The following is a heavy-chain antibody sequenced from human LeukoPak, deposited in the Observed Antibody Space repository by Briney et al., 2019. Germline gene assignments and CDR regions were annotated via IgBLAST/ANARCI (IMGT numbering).Heavy chain of an antibody. CDR2: IYYSGST. D-gene: IGHD4-11*01. J-gene: IGHJ4*02. CDR1: GGSISSSSYY. CDR3: ARQRDSLQSDHDY. V-gene: IGHV4-39*01. Sequence: PSETLSLTCTVSGGSISSSSYYWGWIRQPPGKGLERIGSIYYSGSTYYNPSLKSRVTISVDTSKNQFSLKLSSVTAADTAVYYCARQRDSLQSDHDYWGQGTLVTVSS.